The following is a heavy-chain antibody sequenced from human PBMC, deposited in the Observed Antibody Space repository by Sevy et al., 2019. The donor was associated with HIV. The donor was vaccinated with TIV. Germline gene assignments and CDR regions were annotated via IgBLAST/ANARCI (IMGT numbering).Heavy chain of an antibody. CDR2: INPASGGP. J-gene: IGHJ4*02. CDR1: GYTFTGYY. CDR3: VRDDRDGYFDY. V-gene: IGHV1-2*02. Sequence: ASVKVSCKASGYTFTGYYMHWVRQAPGQGLEWMGWINPASGGPNYAPKFQGRVTLTRDTSISTAYMELSRLKSDDTAVYYCVRDDRDGYFDYWGQGTLVTVS.